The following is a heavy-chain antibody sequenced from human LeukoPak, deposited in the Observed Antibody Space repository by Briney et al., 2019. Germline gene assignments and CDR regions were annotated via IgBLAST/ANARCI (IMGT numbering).Heavy chain of an antibody. J-gene: IGHJ4*02. D-gene: IGHD3-9*01. CDR2: ISSSSSYI. V-gene: IGHV3-21*01. CDR3: ARSGNICSSTSCESLRYFDWDDY. CDR1: GFTFSSYS. Sequence: GGSLRLSCAASGFTFSSYSMNWVRQAPGKGLEWVSSISSSSSYIYYADSVKGRFTISRDNAKNSLYLQMNSLRAEDTAVYYCARSGNICSSTSCESLRYFDWDDYWGQGTLVTVSS.